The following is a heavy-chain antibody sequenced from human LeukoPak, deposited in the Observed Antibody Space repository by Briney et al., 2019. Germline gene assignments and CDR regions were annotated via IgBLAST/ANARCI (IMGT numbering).Heavy chain of an antibody. V-gene: IGHV1-46*01. D-gene: IGHD1-26*01. J-gene: IGHJ4*02. CDR1: GYTFISYY. CDR2: INPSGGTT. CDR3: ARWDIGY. Sequence: GASVKVSCKASGYTFISYYMHWVRQAPGQGLEWMGVINPSGGTTSYAQRFQGRVTMTSDTSTSTVYMEPSSLRSEDTAVYYCARWDIGYWGQGTLVTVSS.